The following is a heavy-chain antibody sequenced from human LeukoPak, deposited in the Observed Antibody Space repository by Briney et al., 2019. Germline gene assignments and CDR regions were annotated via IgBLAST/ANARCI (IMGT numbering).Heavy chain of an antibody. Sequence: SETLSLTCAVYGGSFSGYYWSWIRQPPGKGLEWIGEINHSGSTNYNPCLKSRVTISVDTSKNQFSPKLSSVTAADTAVYYCARVRMVRGVVGDYWGQGTLVTVSS. CDR3: ARVRMVRGVVGDY. D-gene: IGHD3-10*01. CDR2: INHSGST. J-gene: IGHJ4*02. V-gene: IGHV4-34*01. CDR1: GGSFSGYY.